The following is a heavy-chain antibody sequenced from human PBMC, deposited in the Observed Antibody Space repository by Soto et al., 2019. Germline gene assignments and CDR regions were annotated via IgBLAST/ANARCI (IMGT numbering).Heavy chain of an antibody. CDR1: GGSISSYY. Sequence: SETLSLTCTVSGGSISSYYWSWIRQPPGKGLEWIGYIYYSGSTNYNPSLKSRVTISVDTSKNQFSLKLSSVTAADTAVYYCARGSSGDALDIWGQGTMVTVSS. CDR3: ARGSSGDALDI. V-gene: IGHV4-59*08. CDR2: IYYSGST. J-gene: IGHJ3*02. D-gene: IGHD3-22*01.